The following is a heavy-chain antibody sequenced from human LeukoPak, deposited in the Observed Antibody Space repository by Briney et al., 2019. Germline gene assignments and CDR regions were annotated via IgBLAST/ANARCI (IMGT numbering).Heavy chain of an antibody. D-gene: IGHD4-11*01. V-gene: IGHV3-21*01. CDR1: GFTFSSYS. CDR3: ASQGFRLTTGSYFDY. CDR2: ISSSSSYI. Sequence: GGSLRLSCAASGFTFSSYSMNWVRQAPGKGLEWVSSISSSSSYIYYADSVKGRFTISRDNAKNSLYLQMNSLRAEDTAVYYCASQGFRLTTGSYFDYWGQGTLVTVSS. J-gene: IGHJ4*02.